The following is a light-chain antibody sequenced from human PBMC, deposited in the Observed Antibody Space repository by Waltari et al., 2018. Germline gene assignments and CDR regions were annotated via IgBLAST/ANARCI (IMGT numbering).Light chain of an antibody. CDR2: EGN. CDR3: CSNVGSSVF. Sequence: QSALTQPASVSGSPGQSITISCTGFNSNVGSYNLVSWYQKHPGKAPKLLSYEGNRRPSGVSNLFSGSKSDNTASLTLSGLQAEDEADYYCCSNVGSSVFFGGGTKLTVL. V-gene: IGLV2-23*03. CDR1: NSNVGSYNL. J-gene: IGLJ2*01.